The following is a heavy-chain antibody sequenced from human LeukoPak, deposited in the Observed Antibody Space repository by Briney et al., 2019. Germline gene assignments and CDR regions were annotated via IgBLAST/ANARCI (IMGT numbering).Heavy chain of an antibody. D-gene: IGHD2-21*01. CDR1: VYTFTDYY. CDR3: AREYYGRALDP. V-gene: IGHV1-2*02. J-gene: IGHJ5*02. Sequence: GASVTVSFMASVYTFTDYYMHWVGQAPGKGLEWMGWINPNSGGTNFAQKFQGRVTMTRDTSISTAYMELSRLRSDDTAVYYCAREYYGRALDPWGQGTLVTVSS. CDR2: INPNSGGT.